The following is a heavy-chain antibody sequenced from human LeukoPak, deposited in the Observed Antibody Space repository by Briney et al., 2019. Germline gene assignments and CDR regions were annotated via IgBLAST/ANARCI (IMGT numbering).Heavy chain of an antibody. V-gene: IGHV1-46*01. D-gene: IGHD4-17*01. CDR3: ARRYGDYQNYFDS. CDR1: GYTFTGYY. CDR2: ISPSGGST. Sequence: GASVKVSCKASGYTFTGYYMHWVRQAPGQGLEWMGIISPSGGSTSYAQQFQGRVTMTRDMSTSTVYMDLSSLRSEDTAVYYCARRYGDYQNYFDSWGQGTLVTVSS. J-gene: IGHJ4*02.